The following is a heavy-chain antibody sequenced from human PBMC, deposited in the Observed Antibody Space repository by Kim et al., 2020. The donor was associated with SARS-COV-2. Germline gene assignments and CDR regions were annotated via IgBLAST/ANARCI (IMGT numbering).Heavy chain of an antibody. CDR2: ISAYNGNT. V-gene: IGHV1-18*04. CDR1: GYTFTSYG. Sequence: ASVKVSCKASGYTFTSYGISWVRQAPGQGLEWMGWISAYNGNTNYAQKLQGRVTMTTDTSTSTAYMELRSLRSDDTAVYYCARDRTPNYYDSSGYYPFDYWGQGTLVTVSS. CDR3: ARDRTPNYYDSSGYYPFDY. D-gene: IGHD3-22*01. J-gene: IGHJ4*02.